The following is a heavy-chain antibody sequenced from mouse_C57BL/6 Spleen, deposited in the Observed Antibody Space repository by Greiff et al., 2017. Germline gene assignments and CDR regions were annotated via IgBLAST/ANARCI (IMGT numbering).Heavy chain of an antibody. J-gene: IGHJ1*03. CDR2: ILPSIGRT. Sequence: QVQLKQSGSELRSPGSSVKLSCKDFDSEVFPIAYVSWVRQKPGHGYEWIGGILPSIGRTIYGEKFEDKATLDADTSSNTAYLELNRLASEDSAFYCCARYYYCSSWYWYFEGWGTGTTVTVSS. D-gene: IGHD1-1*01. CDR3: ARYYYCSSWYWYFEG. CDR1: DSEVFPIAY. V-gene: IGHV15-2*01.